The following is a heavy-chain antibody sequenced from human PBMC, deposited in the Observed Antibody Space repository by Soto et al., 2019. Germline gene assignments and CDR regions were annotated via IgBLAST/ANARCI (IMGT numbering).Heavy chain of an antibody. Sequence: QVQLVQSGAEVKKPGSSVKVSCTASGGTFSSYTISWVRQAPGQGLEWMGRIIPILGIANYAQKFQGRVTITADKSTRTAYMELSSLRAEDTGVYYCARDIDDYGDGGDYYYYMDVWGKGTTVTVSS. CDR2: IIPILGIA. D-gene: IGHD4-17*01. V-gene: IGHV1-69*08. CDR1: GGTFSSYT. CDR3: ARDIDDYGDGGDYYYYMDV. J-gene: IGHJ6*03.